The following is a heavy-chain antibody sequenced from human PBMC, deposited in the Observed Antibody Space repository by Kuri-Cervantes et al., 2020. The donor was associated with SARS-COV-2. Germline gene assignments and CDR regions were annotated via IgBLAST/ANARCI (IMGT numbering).Heavy chain of an antibody. D-gene: IGHD3-10*01. CDR2: ISSSGGIYM. CDR3: ARRITMVRVAWVYFDY. V-gene: IGHV3-11*01. J-gene: IGHJ4*02. Sequence: GGSLRLSCAASGLTFSDYYMRWIRQAPGKGLEWVSYISSSGGIYMQYADSVKGRFTISRANAKKSLYLEMNSLRAEDTAVYYCARRITMVRVAWVYFDYWGQGTLVTVSS. CDR1: GLTFSDYY.